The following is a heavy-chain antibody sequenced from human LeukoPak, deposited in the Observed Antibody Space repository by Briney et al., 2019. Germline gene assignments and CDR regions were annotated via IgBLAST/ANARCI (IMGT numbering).Heavy chain of an antibody. CDR3: ATPRGSDYGDYVFDY. CDR1: GYSFTSHA. V-gene: IGHV7-4-1*02. Sequence: ASVKVSCKGSGYSFTSHAINWVRQAPGQGLKWMGWINTNTGNPTYAQDFTRRFVFSLDTSVSTAYLQISSLKAEDTAVYYCATPRGSDYGDYVFDYWGQGTLVTVSS. D-gene: IGHD4-17*01. J-gene: IGHJ4*02. CDR2: INTNTGNP.